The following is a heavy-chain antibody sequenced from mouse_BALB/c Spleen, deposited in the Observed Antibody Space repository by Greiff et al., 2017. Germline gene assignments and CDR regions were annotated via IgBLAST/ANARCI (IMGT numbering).Heavy chain of an antibody. Sequence: EVKLQESGAELVRSGASVKLSCTASGFNIKDYYMHWVKQRPEQGLEWIGWIDPENGDTEYAPKFQGKATMTADTSSNTAYLQLSSLTSEDTAVYYCNAWMGERRGYAMDYWGQGTSVTVSS. CDR3: NAWMGERRGYAMDY. CDR2: IDPENGDT. V-gene: IGHV14-4*02. D-gene: IGHD2-12*01. J-gene: IGHJ4*01. CDR1: GFNIKDYY.